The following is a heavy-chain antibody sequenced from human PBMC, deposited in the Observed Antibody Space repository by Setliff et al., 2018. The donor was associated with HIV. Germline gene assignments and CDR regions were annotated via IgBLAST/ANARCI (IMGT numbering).Heavy chain of an antibody. D-gene: IGHD1-26*01. Sequence: SETLSLTCAVYGGSFSGYYWSWIRQPPGKGLEWIGEINHSGSTIYNPSLKSRVTITINTSKRQFSLNLSSVTAADSAMYYCARESGIVGAQGFDYWSQGTLVTVSS. CDR3: ARESGIVGAQGFDY. J-gene: IGHJ4*02. CDR1: GGSFSGYY. CDR2: INHSGST. V-gene: IGHV4-34*01.